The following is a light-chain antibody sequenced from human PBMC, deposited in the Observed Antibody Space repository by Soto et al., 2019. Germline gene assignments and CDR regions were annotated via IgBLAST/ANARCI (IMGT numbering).Light chain of an antibody. V-gene: IGLV7-43*01. CDR2: STN. J-gene: IGLJ3*02. Sequence: QAVVTQEPSLTVSPGGTVTLTCAVSSGAVVSGYYPNWYQQKPGQAPRALIYSTNKKHSWTPARFSGSLIGDKAALTVTGVQPEDEADYYCLLFFGSARVFGGGTQLTVL. CDR3: LLFFGSARV. CDR1: SGAVVSGYY.